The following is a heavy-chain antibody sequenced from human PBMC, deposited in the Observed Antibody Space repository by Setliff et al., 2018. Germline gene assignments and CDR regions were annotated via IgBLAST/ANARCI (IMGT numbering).Heavy chain of an antibody. CDR1: GYIFTYYA. D-gene: IGHD3-3*01. CDR3: ARRGLGYDFWSGYYTMYYFDY. Sequence: ASVKVSCKASGYIFTYYAIHWVRQAPGQRLEWMGWTNAGNGNTKYSQKFQGRVTITRNTSISTAYMELSSLRSEDTAVYYCARRGLGYDFWSGYYTMYYFDYWGQGTLVTVSS. J-gene: IGHJ4*02. CDR2: TNAGNGNT. V-gene: IGHV1-3*01.